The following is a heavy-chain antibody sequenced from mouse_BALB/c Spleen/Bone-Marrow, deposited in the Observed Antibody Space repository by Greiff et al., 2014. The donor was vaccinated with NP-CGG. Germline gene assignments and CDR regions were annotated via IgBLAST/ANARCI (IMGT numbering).Heavy chain of an antibody. CDR3: ARWEYYARDY. D-gene: IGHD4-1*01. CDR1: GFNIKDTY. Sequence: VQLHQSGAELVKPGASVKLSCTASGFNIKDTYMHWVKQRPEQGLEWIGRIDPANGNTKYDPKFQGKATITADTSSNTAYLQLSSLTSEDTAVYYCARWEYYARDYWGQGTSVTVSS. CDR2: IDPANGNT. V-gene: IGHV14-3*02. J-gene: IGHJ4*01.